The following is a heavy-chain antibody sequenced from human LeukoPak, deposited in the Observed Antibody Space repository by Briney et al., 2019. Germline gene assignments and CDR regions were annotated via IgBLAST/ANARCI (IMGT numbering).Heavy chain of an antibody. CDR1: GVSISSSNSY. V-gene: IGHV4-39*01. CDR2: IYYSGNT. CDR3: ARANYYGSRSLDY. Sequence: SETLSLTCTVSGVSISSSNSYWGWIRQPPGKGLEWIGSIYYSGNTYYNVSLKSQVSISIDTSKNQFSLRLTSVTAADTAVYYCARANYYGSRSLDYWGQGTLVTVSS. J-gene: IGHJ4*02. D-gene: IGHD3-10*01.